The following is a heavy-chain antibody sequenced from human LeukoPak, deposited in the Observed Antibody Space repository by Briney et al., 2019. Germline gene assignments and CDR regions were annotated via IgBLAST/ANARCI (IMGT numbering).Heavy chain of an antibody. CDR2: IRSDGTTK. J-gene: IGHJ4*02. D-gene: IGHD3-22*01. Sequence: GGSLRLSCAASGFTFSSYGMHWVRQAPGKGLEWAAFIRSDGTTKYYADSVKGRFTISRDNSKNTLYLQMNSLRAEDTAVYYCARDSSGYRTDYWGQGTLVTVSS. CDR3: ARDSSGYRTDY. V-gene: IGHV3-30*02. CDR1: GFTFSSYG.